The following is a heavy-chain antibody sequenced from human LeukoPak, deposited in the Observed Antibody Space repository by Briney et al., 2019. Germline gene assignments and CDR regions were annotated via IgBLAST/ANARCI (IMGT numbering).Heavy chain of an antibody. CDR2: ISSSSVYI. V-gene: IGHV3-21*01. Sequence: GGSLRLSCAASGFTFSSYSMNWVRQAPGKGLEWVSSISSSSVYIYYADSVKGRLTISRDNAKNSLYLQMNSLRAEDTAVYYCARDYLVVAAGIWWFDPWGQGTLVTVSS. CDR1: GFTFSSYS. CDR3: ARDYLVVAAGIWWFDP. J-gene: IGHJ5*02. D-gene: IGHD2-2*01.